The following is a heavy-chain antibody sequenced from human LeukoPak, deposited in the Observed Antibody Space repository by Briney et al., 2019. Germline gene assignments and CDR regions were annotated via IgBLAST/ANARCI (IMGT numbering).Heavy chain of an antibody. CDR1: GYTFTSYG. D-gene: IGHD1-26*01. V-gene: IGHV1-18*01. CDR3: ARVRRYSGRSDVFDI. Sequence: ASVKVSCKASGYTFTSYGISGVRQAPGQGREGMGWISAYNGNTNYAQKLQGRVTMTPDTSTSTAYMELRSLRSDDTAVYYCARVRRYSGRSDVFDIWGQGTMVTVSS. J-gene: IGHJ3*02. CDR2: ISAYNGNT.